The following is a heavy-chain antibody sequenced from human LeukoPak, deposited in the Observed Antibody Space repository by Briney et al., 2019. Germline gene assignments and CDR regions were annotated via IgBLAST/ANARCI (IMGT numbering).Heavy chain of an antibody. Sequence: GGSLRLSCAASGFTFSSYAKSWVRQAPGKGQEWVSAISGSGGSTYYADSVKGRFTISRDNSKNTLYLQMNSLRAEDTAVYYCSKRDYGGPFDHWRQGTLVTVSS. V-gene: IGHV3-23*01. D-gene: IGHD4-23*01. J-gene: IGHJ4*02. CDR3: SKRDYGGPFDH. CDR2: ISGSGGST. CDR1: GFTFSSYA.